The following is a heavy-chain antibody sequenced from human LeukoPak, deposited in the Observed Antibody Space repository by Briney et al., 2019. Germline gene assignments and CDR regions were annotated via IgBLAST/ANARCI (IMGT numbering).Heavy chain of an antibody. CDR1: GFSFSTYN. D-gene: IGHD6-25*01. J-gene: IGHJ4*02. V-gene: IGHV3-48*04. Sequence: GGSLRLSCAASGFSFSTYNMNWVRQAPGKGLEWVSYISSRSRTIHYADSVKGRFTISRDNAKNSLYLQMNSLRAEDTAMYYCAKGALRYSSCYDYWGQGTPVTVSS. CDR2: ISSRSRTI. CDR3: AKGALRYSSCYDY.